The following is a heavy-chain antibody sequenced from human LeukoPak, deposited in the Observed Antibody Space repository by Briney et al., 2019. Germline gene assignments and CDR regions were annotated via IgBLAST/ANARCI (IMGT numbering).Heavy chain of an antibody. V-gene: IGHV3-30*02. CDR3: ARDRHIAAAGYY. CDR2: IRYDGSNK. Sequence: GGSLRLSCAASGFTFSSYGMHWVRQAPGKGLEWVAFIRYDGSNKYYADSVKGRFTISRDNSKNTLYLQMNSLRVEDTAVYYCARDRHIAAAGYYWGQGTLVTVSS. J-gene: IGHJ4*02. CDR1: GFTFSSYG. D-gene: IGHD6-25*01.